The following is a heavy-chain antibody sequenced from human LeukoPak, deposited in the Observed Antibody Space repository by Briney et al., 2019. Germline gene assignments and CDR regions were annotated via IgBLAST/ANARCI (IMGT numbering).Heavy chain of an antibody. CDR3: ARSPSSSWYVTTFDY. CDR2: ISAYNGNT. D-gene: IGHD6-13*01. Sequence: ASVKVSCKASGYTFTRYGISWVRQAPGQGLEWMGWISAYNGNTNYAQKLQGRVTMTTDTSTSTAYMELRSLRSDDTAVYYCARSPSSSWYVTTFDYWGQGTLVTVSS. CDR1: GYTFTRYG. J-gene: IGHJ4*02. V-gene: IGHV1-18*01.